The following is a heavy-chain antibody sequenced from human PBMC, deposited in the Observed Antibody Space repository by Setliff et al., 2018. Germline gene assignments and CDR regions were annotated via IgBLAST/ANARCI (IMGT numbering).Heavy chain of an antibody. J-gene: IGHJ4*02. D-gene: IGHD5-18*01. CDR1: GYTFTDDY. CDR3: AFRRGYIYGLDN. Sequence: ASVKVSCKASGYTFTDDYMYWVKQAPGKGLEWMGRIDPEDGKTVYAEKFQGRVIISTDTSIDTVYLEIDSLRSEDTAVYYCAFRRGYIYGLDNWGQGTLVTVSS. CDR2: IDPEDGKT. V-gene: IGHV1-69-2*01.